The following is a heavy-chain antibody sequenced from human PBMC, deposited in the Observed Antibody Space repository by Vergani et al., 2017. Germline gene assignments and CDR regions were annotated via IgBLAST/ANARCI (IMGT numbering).Heavy chain of an antibody. J-gene: IGHJ6*03. V-gene: IGHV4-61*02. CDR1: GGPINTGAYY. CDR2: VYTSGMT. Sequence: QVQLQESGPRLVRPSQTLSLTCTVSGGPINTGAYYWSWIRQPAGKGLEWIGRVYTSGMTNYNPSLKSRVTILVDRSKSQLSLKLTSVIAGDTAVYYCARQKDYYMDVWGKGATVTVS. CDR3: ARQKDYYMDV.